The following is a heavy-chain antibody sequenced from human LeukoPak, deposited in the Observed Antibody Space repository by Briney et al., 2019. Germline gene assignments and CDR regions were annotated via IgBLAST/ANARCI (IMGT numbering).Heavy chain of an antibody. CDR3: ARSERERGVRGVTNWFDP. CDR2: IYYSGST. J-gene: IGHJ5*02. Sequence: SETLSLTCSVSGDSISSVSYYWGWIRQPPGKGLEWIGSIYYSGSTYYNSSLKSRVTISVDTSKNQFSLKLSSVTAADTAVYYCARSERERGVRGVTNWFDPWGQGTLVTVSS. D-gene: IGHD3-10*01. V-gene: IGHV4-39*01. CDR1: GDSISSVSYY.